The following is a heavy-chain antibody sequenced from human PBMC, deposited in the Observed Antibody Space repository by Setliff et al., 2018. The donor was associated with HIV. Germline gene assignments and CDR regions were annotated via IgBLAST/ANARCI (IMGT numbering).Heavy chain of an antibody. V-gene: IGHV3-74*01. CDR2: ITNDVSAT. CDR1: GFAFSHYW. J-gene: IGHJ4*02. CDR3: ARDSGSFDY. Sequence: PGGSLRLSCAASGFTSGFAFSHYWMHWVRQVPGKGLVWVSRITNDVSATTYADFVKGRFTISRDNAKNMVYLQMNSLRAEDTAVYYCARDSGSFDYWGLGTLVTVSS. D-gene: IGHD3-10*01.